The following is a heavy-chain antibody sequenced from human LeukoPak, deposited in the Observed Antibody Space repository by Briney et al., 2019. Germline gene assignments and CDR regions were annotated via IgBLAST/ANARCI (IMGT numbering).Heavy chain of an antibody. V-gene: IGHV4-59*01. Sequence: SGTLSLTCTVSGGSISSYYWRWIRQPPGKGLEWIGYIYYSGGTNYNPSFKSRVTISVHTSKNQFSLKLSSVTAADTAVYYCARVYGDYSREQFWLDPWGQGTLVTVSS. J-gene: IGHJ5*02. CDR2: IYYSGGT. CDR1: GGSISSYY. D-gene: IGHD4-17*01. CDR3: ARVYGDYSREQFWLDP.